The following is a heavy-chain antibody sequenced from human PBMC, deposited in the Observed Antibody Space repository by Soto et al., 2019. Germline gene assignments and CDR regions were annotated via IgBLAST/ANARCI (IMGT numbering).Heavy chain of an antibody. CDR2: IYYSGST. J-gene: IGHJ4*02. CDR3: ARDASVAGHQTFDH. CDR1: GGSISSYY. Sequence: SETLSLTCTVSGGSISSYYWSWIRQPPGKGLEWIGYIYYSGSTNYNPSLKSRVTISVDTSKNQFSLKLSSVTAADTAVYYCARDASVAGHQTFDHWGQGTLVTVYS. D-gene: IGHD6-19*01. V-gene: IGHV4-59*01.